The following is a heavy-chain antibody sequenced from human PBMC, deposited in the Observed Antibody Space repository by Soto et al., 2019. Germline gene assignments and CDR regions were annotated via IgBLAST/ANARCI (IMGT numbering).Heavy chain of an antibody. D-gene: IGHD6-13*01. J-gene: IGHJ4*02. V-gene: IGHV4-59*01. CDR2: VYNSGST. CDR1: GGSISSNY. Sequence: SETLSLTCTVSGGSISSNYRTWIRHPPGKGLEWIGYVYNSGSTNYNPSLKSRVTISEDTSKSQFSLKVNSMTAADTAVYYCARYRREAVAGYTLDNWGQGILVTVSS. CDR3: ARYRREAVAGYTLDN.